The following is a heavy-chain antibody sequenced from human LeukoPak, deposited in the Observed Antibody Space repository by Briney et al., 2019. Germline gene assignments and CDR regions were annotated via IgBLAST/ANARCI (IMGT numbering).Heavy chain of an antibody. V-gene: IGHV3-23*01. CDR1: EFTYANYA. CDR3: AKGDRGHCTGVKCYPFDY. J-gene: IGHJ4*02. Sequence: PGGSLRLSCVASEFTYANYAMNWVRQAPGKRLEWVASITGTGGRGGIYYADSVKGRFTISRDNSKNTLFLQMSSLRAEDTAVYHCAKGDRGHCTGVKCYPFDYWGQGTVVTVSS. CDR2: ITGTGGRGGI. D-gene: IGHD2-8*02.